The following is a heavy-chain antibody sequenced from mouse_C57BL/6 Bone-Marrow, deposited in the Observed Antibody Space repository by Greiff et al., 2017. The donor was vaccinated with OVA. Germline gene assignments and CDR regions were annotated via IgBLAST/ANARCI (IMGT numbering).Heavy chain of an antibody. V-gene: IGHV1-82*01. Sequence: QVQLQQSGPELVKPGASVKISCKASGYAFSSSWMNWVKQRPGKGLEWIGRIYPGDGDTNYNGKFKGKATLTADKSSSTAYMQLSSLTSEDSAVYFCARWRGWLLRYAMDYWGQGTSVTVSS. CDR1: GYAFSSSW. CDR2: IYPGDGDT. J-gene: IGHJ4*01. CDR3: ARWRGWLLRYAMDY. D-gene: IGHD2-3*01.